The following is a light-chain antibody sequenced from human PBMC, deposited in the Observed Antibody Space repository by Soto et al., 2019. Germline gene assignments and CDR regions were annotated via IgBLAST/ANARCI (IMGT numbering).Light chain of an antibody. CDR2: GAS. V-gene: IGKV3-20*01. CDR3: QQYGTSPAT. J-gene: IGKJ1*01. Sequence: EIVLTQSPGTLSLSPGERATLSCKASQSVSSNFLAWYQRKPGQAPRLLIYGASYRDTDIPYRFSGRGSGTDFTLTITRLEPEDVAVYYCQQYGTSPATVGQGTMVEI. CDR1: QSVSSNF.